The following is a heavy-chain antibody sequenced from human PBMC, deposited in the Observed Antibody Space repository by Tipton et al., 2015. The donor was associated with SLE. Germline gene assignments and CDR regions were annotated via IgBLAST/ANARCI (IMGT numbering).Heavy chain of an antibody. CDR1: GGSISSSSYY. V-gene: IGHV4-39*07. CDR3: ARDQWVRSRRAGWYFDL. J-gene: IGHJ2*01. Sequence: LRLSCAVSGGSISSSSYYWGWIRQPPGKGLEWIGEINHSGSTNYNPSLKSRVTISVDTSKNQFSLKLSSVTAADTAVYYCARDQWVRSRRAGWYFDLWGRGTLVTVSS. CDR2: INHSGST. D-gene: IGHD6-13*01.